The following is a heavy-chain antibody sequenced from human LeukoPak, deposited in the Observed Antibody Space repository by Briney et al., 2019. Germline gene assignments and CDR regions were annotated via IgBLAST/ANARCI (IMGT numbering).Heavy chain of an antibody. D-gene: IGHD6-19*01. J-gene: IGHJ3*02. CDR1: GYTFTGYY. V-gene: IGHV1-2*04. Sequence: ASVKVSCKASGYTFTGYYMHWVRQAPGQGLEWMGWINPNSGGTKYAQKFEGWVSMTRDTSITTAYMELSRLTSDDTAVYYCARDRDGSGWSLGFDIWGQGTMVTVSS. CDR3: ARDRDGSGWSLGFDI. CDR2: INPNSGGT.